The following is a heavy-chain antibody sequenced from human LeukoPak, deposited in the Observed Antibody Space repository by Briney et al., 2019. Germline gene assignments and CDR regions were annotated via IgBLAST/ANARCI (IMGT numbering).Heavy chain of an antibody. Sequence: PGGSLRLSCAASGFTFSSYEMNWARQAPGKGLEWVSSISSSSSYIYYADSVKGRFTISRDNAKNSLYLQMNSLRAEDTAVYYCAREGGGSYLSFDYWGQGTLVTVSS. V-gene: IGHV3-21*01. CDR3: AREGGGSYLSFDY. J-gene: IGHJ4*02. CDR1: GFTFSSYE. CDR2: ISSSSSYI. D-gene: IGHD1-26*01.